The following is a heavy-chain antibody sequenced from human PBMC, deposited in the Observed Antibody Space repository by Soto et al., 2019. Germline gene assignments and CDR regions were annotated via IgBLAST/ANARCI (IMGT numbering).Heavy chain of an antibody. J-gene: IGHJ6*03. D-gene: IGHD2-2*01. CDR2: ISWNSGSI. V-gene: IGHV3-9*01. CDR3: AKATVGYYYSYYMDF. CDR1: GFTFDDYA. Sequence: GGSLRLSCAASGFTFDDYAMHWVRQAPGKGLEWVSGISWNSGSIGYADSVKGRFTISRDNAKNSLYLQMNSLRAEDTALYYCAKATVGYYYSYYMDFWGKGTTVTVSS.